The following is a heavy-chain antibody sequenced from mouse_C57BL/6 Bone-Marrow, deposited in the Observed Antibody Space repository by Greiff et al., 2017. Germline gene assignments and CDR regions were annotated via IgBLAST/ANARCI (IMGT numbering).Heavy chain of an antibody. CDR2: IDPETGGT. V-gene: IGHV1-15*01. CDR1: GYTFTDYE. Sequence: QVQLQQSGAELVRPGASMTLSCKASGYTFTDYEMHWVKQTPVHGLEWIGAIDPETGGTAYNQKFKGKAILTADKSSSTAYMELRSLTSEDSAVYYCTRDYAMDYWGQGTSVTVSS. J-gene: IGHJ4*01. CDR3: TRDYAMDY.